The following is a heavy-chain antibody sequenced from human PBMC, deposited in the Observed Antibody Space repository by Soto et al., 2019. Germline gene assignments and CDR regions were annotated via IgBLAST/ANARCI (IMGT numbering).Heavy chain of an antibody. V-gene: IGHV3-21*01. CDR3: ARAVQSEGYFAMDV. J-gene: IGHJ6*02. Sequence: EVQLVESGGGLVKPGGSLRLSCAASGFTFSSNSMNWVRQAPGKGLEWVSSISLRGSRTYYAASVMGRFSISRDNSKNLLYLQMDTLRAEDTVVYYCARAVQSEGYFAMDVWGQGTTVTVSS. CDR1: GFTFSSNS. CDR2: ISLRGSRT. D-gene: IGHD6-6*01.